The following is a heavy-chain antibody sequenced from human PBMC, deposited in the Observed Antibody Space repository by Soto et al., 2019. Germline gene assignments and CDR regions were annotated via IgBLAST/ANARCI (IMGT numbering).Heavy chain of an antibody. CDR1: GYSFTNYW. J-gene: IGHJ4*02. Sequence: GESLKISCKGSGYSFTNYWIAWVRQRPGKGLEWMGSVYPGDSETKYSPSFRGQVTVSADNSISTAYLQWISLKASDTAMYYCARRPRGYGSSYDAIDYWGQGTLVTVSS. CDR2: VYPGDSET. CDR3: ARRPRGYGSSYDAIDY. V-gene: IGHV5-51*01. D-gene: IGHD1-26*01.